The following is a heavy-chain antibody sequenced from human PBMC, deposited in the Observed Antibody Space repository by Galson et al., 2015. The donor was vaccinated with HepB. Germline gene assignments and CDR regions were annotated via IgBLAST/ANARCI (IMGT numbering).Heavy chain of an antibody. V-gene: IGHV3-7*03. CDR2: IKQDGSEK. Sequence: SLRLFCAASGFTFSSYWMSWVRQAPGKGLEWVANIKQDGSEKYYVDSVKGRFTISRDNAKNSLYLQMNSLRAEDTAVYYCAREYYYGSGSYYGDWFDPWGQGTLVTVSS. CDR3: AREYYYGSGSYYGDWFDP. D-gene: IGHD3-10*01. CDR1: GFTFSSYW. J-gene: IGHJ5*02.